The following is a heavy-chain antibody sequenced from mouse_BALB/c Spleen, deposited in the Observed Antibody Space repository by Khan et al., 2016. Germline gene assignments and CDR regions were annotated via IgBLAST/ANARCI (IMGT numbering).Heavy chain of an antibody. J-gene: IGHJ1*02. CDR3: ASGWYFDD. CDR1: GYSFPRDCA. V-gene: IGHV3-2*02. Sequence: EVQLQESGPGLVQPSQSLSFTSTVTGYSFPRDCAWNWLRQFAKNKLERMSYISDSDSASYNAFLKSRIYITRDTSKNQFCLQLNSVTTDDTATYYCASGWYFDDWAAGTTVIVSS. CDR2: ISDSDSA.